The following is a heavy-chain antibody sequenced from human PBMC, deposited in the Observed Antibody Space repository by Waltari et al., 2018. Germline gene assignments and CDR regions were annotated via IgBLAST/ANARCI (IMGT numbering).Heavy chain of an antibody. CDR1: GYSFTSYW. J-gene: IGHJ4*02. CDR2: IYPGDSDT. D-gene: IGHD1-26*01. V-gene: IGHV5-51*01. Sequence: EVQLVQPGAEVKKPGESLKISCKGSGYSFTSYWIGWVCQMPGKGLEWMGIIYPGDSDTRYSPSFQGQVTISADKSISTAYLQWSSMKASDTAMYYCARTPWYSGSYYYFDYWGQGTLVTVSS. CDR3: ARTPWYSGSYYYFDY.